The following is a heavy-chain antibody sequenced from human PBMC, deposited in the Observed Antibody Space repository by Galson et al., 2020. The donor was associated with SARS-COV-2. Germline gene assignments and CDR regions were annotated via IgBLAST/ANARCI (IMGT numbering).Heavy chain of an antibody. V-gene: IGHV3-74*01. J-gene: IGHJ6*02. CDR2: IRGDGSYT. CDR1: GFTFSSSTYW. D-gene: IGHD1-26*01. Sequence: GESLKISCAASGFTFSSSTYWLHWVRQAPGKGLVWVSRIRGDGSYTTYADSVEGRFTISRDNAKNTLVLQMNSLRAEDTGVYFCARVRIVGAPDAGYTDGMDVWGQGTTVIVS. CDR3: ARVRIVGAPDAGYTDGMDV.